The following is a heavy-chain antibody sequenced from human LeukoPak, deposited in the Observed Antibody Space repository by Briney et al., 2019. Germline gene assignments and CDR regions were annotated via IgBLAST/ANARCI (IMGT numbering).Heavy chain of an antibody. D-gene: IGHD3-3*01. Sequence: SETLSLTCTVSGGSISSSSYYWDWIRQPLGKGLEWIGSIYYSGSTYYNPSLKSRVTISVDTSKNQFSLKLSSVTAADTAVYYCARQFSYYDFWSGYPFDYWGQGTLVTVSS. V-gene: IGHV4-39*01. J-gene: IGHJ4*02. CDR1: GGSISSSSYY. CDR2: IYYSGST. CDR3: ARQFSYYDFWSGYPFDY.